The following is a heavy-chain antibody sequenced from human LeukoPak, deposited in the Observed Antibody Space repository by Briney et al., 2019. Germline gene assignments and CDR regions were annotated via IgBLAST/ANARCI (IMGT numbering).Heavy chain of an antibody. V-gene: IGHV3-23*01. CDR2: INGSGGRI. CDR1: GFTFSSYA. J-gene: IGHJ4*02. Sequence: GGSLRLSCAASGFTFSSYAMSWVRQAPGKGLEWVSAINGSGGRIYYADSVKGRFTISRDNAKNSLYLQMNSLRAEDTAVYYCARDGVDIVAFDYWGQGTLVTVSS. D-gene: IGHD5-12*01. CDR3: ARDGVDIVAFDY.